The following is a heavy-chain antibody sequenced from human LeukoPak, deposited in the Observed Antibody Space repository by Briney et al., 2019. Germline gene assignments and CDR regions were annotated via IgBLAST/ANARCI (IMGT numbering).Heavy chain of an antibody. J-gene: IGHJ6*03. Sequence: PSETLSLTCTVSGGSISSYYWSWIRQPPGKGLEWIGYIYYSGSTNYNPSLKSRVTISVDTSKNQFSLKLSSVTAADTAVYYCARDASAKGYCSGGSYYSRGYYYYYMDVWGKGTTVTVSS. CDR2: IYYSGST. V-gene: IGHV4-59*01. CDR3: ARDASAKGYCSGGSYYSRGYYYYYMDV. CDR1: GGSISSYY. D-gene: IGHD2-15*01.